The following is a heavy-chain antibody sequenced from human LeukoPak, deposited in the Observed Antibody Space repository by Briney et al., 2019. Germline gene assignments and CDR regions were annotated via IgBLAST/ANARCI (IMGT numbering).Heavy chain of an antibody. CDR2: ISGSGGST. CDR3: AKDKALSSTSWYYWYFDL. V-gene: IGHV3-23*01. D-gene: IGHD2-2*01. Sequence: GGSLRLSCAASGFTFSSYAMSWVRQAPGKGLEWVSAISGSGGSTYYADSVKGRFTISRDNSKNTLYLQMNSLRAEDTAVYYCAKDKALSSTSWYYWYFDLWGRGTLVTVSS. CDR1: GFTFSSYA. J-gene: IGHJ2*01.